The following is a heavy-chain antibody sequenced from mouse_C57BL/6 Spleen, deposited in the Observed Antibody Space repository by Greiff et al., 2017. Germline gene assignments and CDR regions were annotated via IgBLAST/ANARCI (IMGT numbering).Heavy chain of an antibody. CDR3: ARRIKGCYAEV. V-gene: IGHV1-9*01. CDR2: ILSGSGST. J-gene: IGHJ1*03. Sequence: QVQLQQSGAELMKPGASVKLSCKATGYTFTGYWIAWVKQMPGHGLEWIGEILSGSGSTNYNEKFKGNATFAADTSSNTAYMQLSSLTTEDSAIYDCARRIKGCYAEVWGTGTTVTVAS. CDR1: GYTFTGYW. D-gene: IGHD3-3*01.